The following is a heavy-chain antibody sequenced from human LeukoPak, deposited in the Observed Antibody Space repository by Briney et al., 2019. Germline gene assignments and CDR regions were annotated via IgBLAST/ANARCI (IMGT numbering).Heavy chain of an antibody. J-gene: IGHJ4*02. V-gene: IGHV4-61*02. Sequence: SETLSLTCTVSGGSISSGSYYWSWIRQPAGKGLERIGRIYTSGSTNYNPSLKSRVTISVDTSKNQFSLNLSSVTAADTAVYYCASRKLGNDYWGQGTLVTVSS. CDR2: IYTSGST. CDR1: GGSISSGSYY. D-gene: IGHD7-27*01. CDR3: ASRKLGNDY.